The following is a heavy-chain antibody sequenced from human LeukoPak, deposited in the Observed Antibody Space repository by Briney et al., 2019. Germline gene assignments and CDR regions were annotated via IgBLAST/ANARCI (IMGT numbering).Heavy chain of an antibody. CDR2: IYYSGST. V-gene: IGHV4-31*03. Sequence: SETLALTCTVSGGSISSGGYYWSWIRQHPGKGLEWIGYIYYSGSTYYNPSLKSRVTISVDTSKNQFSLKLSSVTAADTAVHYCARDTEGPRDYYYYYGMDVWGKGTTVTVSS. CDR1: GGSISSGGYY. J-gene: IGHJ6*04. CDR3: ARDTEGPRDYYYYYGMDV.